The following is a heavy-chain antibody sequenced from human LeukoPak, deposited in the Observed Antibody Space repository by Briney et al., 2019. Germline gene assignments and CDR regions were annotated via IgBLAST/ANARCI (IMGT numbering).Heavy chain of an antibody. V-gene: IGHV3-30*02. CDR2: IRYDGSNK. CDR3: AKYHEPRLLWFGEFS. CDR1: GSTFSSYG. J-gene: IGHJ5*02. Sequence: PGGSLRLSCAASGSTFSSYGMHWVRQAPGKGLEWVAFIRYDGSNKYYADSVKGRFTISRDNSKNTLYLQMNSLRAEDTAVYYCAKYHEPRLLWFGEFSWGQGTLVTVSS. D-gene: IGHD3-10*01.